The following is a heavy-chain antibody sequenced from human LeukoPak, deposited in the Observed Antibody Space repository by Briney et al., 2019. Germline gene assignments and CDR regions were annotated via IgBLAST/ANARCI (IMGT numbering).Heavy chain of an antibody. CDR2: INHSGST. Sequence: SETLSLTCAVYGGSFSGYYWSWIRQPPGKGLEWIGEINHSGSTNYNPSLKSRVTISVDTSKNQFSLKLSSVTAADTAVYYCARARGVSYYYDSSGYYFDYWGQGTLVTVSS. D-gene: IGHD3-22*01. V-gene: IGHV4-34*01. J-gene: IGHJ4*02. CDR3: ARARGVSYYYDSSGYYFDY. CDR1: GGSFSGYY.